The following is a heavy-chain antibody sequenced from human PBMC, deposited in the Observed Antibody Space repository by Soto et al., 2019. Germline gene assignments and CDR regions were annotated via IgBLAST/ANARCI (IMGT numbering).Heavy chain of an antibody. Sequence: QVQLQQWGAGLLKPSETLSLTYAVYGGSFSGYYWSWIRQPPGKGLEWIGEINHSGSTNYNPSLKSRVTISVDTSKNQFSLKLSSVTAADTAVYYCARTSSTIPPSSGGMDVWGQGTTVTVSS. J-gene: IGHJ6*02. CDR3: ARTSSTIPPSSGGMDV. D-gene: IGHD2-2*01. CDR2: INHSGST. V-gene: IGHV4-34*01. CDR1: GGSFSGYY.